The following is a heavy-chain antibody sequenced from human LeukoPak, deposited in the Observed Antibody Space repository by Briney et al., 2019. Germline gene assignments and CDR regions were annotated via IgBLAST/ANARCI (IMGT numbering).Heavy chain of an antibody. Sequence: PGGSLRLSCAASGFTFSSYSMNWVRQAPGKGLEWVSYISSSSSTIYYADSVKGRFTISRDNAKNSLYLQMNSLRAEDTAVYYCARSGFGELSEQQLVPDYWGQGTLVTVSS. J-gene: IGHJ4*02. CDR1: GFTFSSYS. V-gene: IGHV3-48*04. CDR3: ARSGFGELSEQQLVPDY. CDR2: ISSSSSTI. D-gene: IGHD3-10*01.